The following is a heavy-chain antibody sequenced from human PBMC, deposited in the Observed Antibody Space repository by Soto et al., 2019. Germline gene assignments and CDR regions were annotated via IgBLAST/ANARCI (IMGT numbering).Heavy chain of an antibody. Sequence: LKISCKGSGYNFAGYWTAWVRQMPGKGLELMGIIYPSDSDTRYRPSFQGQVTISADKSISSAYLQWSSLRASDTAMYYCARGGVSTRTFDYWGQGTPVTVSS. CDR3: ARGGVSTRTFDY. D-gene: IGHD3-3*01. J-gene: IGHJ4*02. V-gene: IGHV5-51*01. CDR2: IYPSDSDT. CDR1: GYNFAGYW.